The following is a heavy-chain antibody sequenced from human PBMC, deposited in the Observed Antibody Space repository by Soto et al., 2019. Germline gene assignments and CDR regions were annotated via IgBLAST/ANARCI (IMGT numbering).Heavy chain of an antibody. CDR2: IYSGGST. D-gene: IGHD3-16*01. J-gene: IGHJ4*02. CDR1: GFTVSSNY. V-gene: IGHV3-53*01. Sequence: HPGGSLRLSCAASGFTVSSNYMSWVSQAPGKGLEWVSVIYSGGSTYYADSVKGRFTISRDNSKNTLYLQMNSLRAEDTAVYYCARAWGTRTDYWGQGTLVTVSS. CDR3: ARAWGTRTDY.